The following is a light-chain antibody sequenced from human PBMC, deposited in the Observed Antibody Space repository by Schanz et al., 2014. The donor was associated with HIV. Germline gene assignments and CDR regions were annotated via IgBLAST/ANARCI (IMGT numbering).Light chain of an antibody. J-gene: IGKJ5*01. CDR3: QQRANWRIT. CDR1: QGISSY. Sequence: IQLTQSPSSLSASVGDRVTITCRASQGISSYLAWYQQKPGKAPKVLIYAASTLQSGVPSRFSGSGSGTDFTLTISSLEPEDFAVYFCQQRANWRITFGQGTRLEIK. V-gene: IGKV1-9*01. CDR2: AAS.